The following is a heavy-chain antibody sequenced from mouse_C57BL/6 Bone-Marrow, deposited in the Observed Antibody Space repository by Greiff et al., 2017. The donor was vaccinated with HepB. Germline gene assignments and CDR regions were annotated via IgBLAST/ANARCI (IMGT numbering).Heavy chain of an antibody. Sequence: VQLKESGPELVKPGASVKIPCKASGYTFTDYNMDWVKQSHGKSLEWIGDINPNNGGTIYNQKFKGKATLTVDKSSSTAYMELRSLTSEDTAVYYCARDKIYDGFAYWGQGTLVTVSA. V-gene: IGHV1-18*01. CDR1: GYTFTDYN. D-gene: IGHD2-12*01. J-gene: IGHJ3*01. CDR3: ARDKIYDGFAY. CDR2: INPNNGGT.